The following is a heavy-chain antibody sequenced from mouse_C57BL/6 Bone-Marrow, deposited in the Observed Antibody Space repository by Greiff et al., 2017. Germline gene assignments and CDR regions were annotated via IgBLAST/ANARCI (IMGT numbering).Heavy chain of an antibody. J-gene: IGHJ3*01. CDR3: AREGLGGFAY. V-gene: IGHV1-81*01. D-gene: IGHD3-1*01. CDR2: IYPRSGNT. Sequence: QVHVKQSGAELARPGASVKLSCKASGYTFTSYGISWVKQRTGQGLEWIGEIYPRSGNTYYNEKFKGKATLTADKSSSTAYMELRSLTSEESAVYFCAREGLGGFAYWGQGTLVTVSA. CDR1: GYTFTSYG.